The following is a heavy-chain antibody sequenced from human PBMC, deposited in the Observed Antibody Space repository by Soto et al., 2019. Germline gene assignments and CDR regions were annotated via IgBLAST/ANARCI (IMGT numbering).Heavy chain of an antibody. J-gene: IGHJ4*02. V-gene: IGHV1-46*01. CDR1: GYTFTSYY. D-gene: IGHD4-17*01. Sequence: GASVKVSCKASGYTFTSYYMHWVRQAPGQGLEWMGIINPSGGSTSYAQKFQGRVTMTRDTSTSTAYMELRSLRSDDTAVYYCARDSTPMTTVVCNDYWGQGTLVTVSS. CDR3: ARDSTPMTTVVCNDY. CDR2: INPSGGST.